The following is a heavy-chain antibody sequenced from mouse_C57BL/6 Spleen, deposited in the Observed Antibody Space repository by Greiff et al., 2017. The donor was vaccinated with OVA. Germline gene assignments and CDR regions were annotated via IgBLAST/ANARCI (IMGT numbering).Heavy chain of an antibody. CDR2: IRLKSDNYAT. CDR1: GFTFSNYW. Sequence: EVKLQESGGGLVQPGGSMKLSCVASGFTFSNYWMNWVRQSPEKGLEWVAQIRLKSDNYATHYAESVKGRFTISRDDSKSSVYLQMNNLRAEDTGIYYGTDQTGPLDYWGQGTTLTVSS. J-gene: IGHJ2*01. CDR3: TDQTGPLDY. V-gene: IGHV6-3*01. D-gene: IGHD4-1*01.